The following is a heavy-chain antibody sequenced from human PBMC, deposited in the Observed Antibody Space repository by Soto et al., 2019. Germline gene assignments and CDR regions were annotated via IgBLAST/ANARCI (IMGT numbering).Heavy chain of an antibody. D-gene: IGHD5-12*01. Sequence: GGSLRLSCAASGFTFDDYAMHWVRQAPGKGLEWVSGISWNSGSIGYADSVKGRFTISRDNAKNSLYLQMNSLRAGDTALYYCAKGANSGYDYYIDYWGQGTLVTVSS. CDR1: GFTFDDYA. CDR2: ISWNSGSI. V-gene: IGHV3-9*01. CDR3: AKGANSGYDYYIDY. J-gene: IGHJ4*02.